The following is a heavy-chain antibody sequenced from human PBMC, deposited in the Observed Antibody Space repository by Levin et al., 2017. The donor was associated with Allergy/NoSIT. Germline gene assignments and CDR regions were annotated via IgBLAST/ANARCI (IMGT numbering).Heavy chain of an antibody. V-gene: IGHV3-30*03. CDR1: GFNFRPHG. D-gene: IGHD3-10*01. Sequence: PGGSLRLSCAASGFNFRPHGMHWARQAPGKGLEWVAVISYDGYNKNYSDSVKGRFTISRDNSKNALYLEMNSLRGEDTAVYYCAGDRSGSGRDAMGVWGQGTPLTVSS. J-gene: IGHJ6*02. CDR3: AGDRSGSGRDAMGV. CDR2: ISYDGYNK.